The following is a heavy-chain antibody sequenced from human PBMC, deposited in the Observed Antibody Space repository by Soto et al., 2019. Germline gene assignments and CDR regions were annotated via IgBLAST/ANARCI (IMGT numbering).Heavy chain of an antibody. J-gene: IGHJ4*02. D-gene: IGHD3-22*01. CDR3: AKDFAMIVVVLDY. CDR1: VFTFSSYA. Sequence: GGSLRLSCAASVFTFSSYAMSLVRQGPGKGLEWVSAISVSGGSTYDADSVKGRFTISRDNSKNTLYLQMNSLRAEDTAVYYRAKDFAMIVVVLDYWGPGTLVTVSS. CDR2: ISVSGGST. V-gene: IGHV3-23*01.